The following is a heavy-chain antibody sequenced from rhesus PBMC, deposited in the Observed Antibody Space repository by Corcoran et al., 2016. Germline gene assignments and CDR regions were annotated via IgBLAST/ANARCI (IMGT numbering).Heavy chain of an antibody. V-gene: IGHV4S7*01. J-gene: IGHJ3*01. CDR3: ARHYYDSGYYVFGAFDF. CDR1: GDSISSDS. Sequence: QVQLQESGPGLVKPSETLSLTCVVSGDSISSDSWGWVRQSPGKGLEWIGYIYGVSGSTNYNPPLKSRVTISTDTSKNQCSLKLSSVTAADTAVYYCARHYYDSGYYVFGAFDFWGQGLRVTVSS. CDR2: IYGVSGST. D-gene: IGHD3-28*01.